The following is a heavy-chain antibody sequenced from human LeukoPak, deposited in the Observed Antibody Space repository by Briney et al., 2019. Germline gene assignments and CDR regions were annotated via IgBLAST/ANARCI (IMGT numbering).Heavy chain of an antibody. Sequence: GSVRVSCKASGYTFTSYGISWGRQAPGEGGERRGWISGYNGKKNYAQTLQGRVTITRETTTRTAYMGRRRVREEETAVYSCARVAPPGPSIGPAVVPSAMPDYWGQGTLVTVSS. D-gene: IGHD2-2*01. V-gene: IGHV1-18*01. CDR1: GYTFTSYG. J-gene: IGHJ4*02. CDR2: ISGYNGKK. CDR3: ARVAPPGPSIGPAVVPSAMPDY.